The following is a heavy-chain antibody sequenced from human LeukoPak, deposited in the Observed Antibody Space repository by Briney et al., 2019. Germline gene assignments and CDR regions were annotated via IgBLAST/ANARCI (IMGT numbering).Heavy chain of an antibody. V-gene: IGHV3-64D*09. CDR2: IGTNAVST. D-gene: IGHD2-8*02. CDR3: VKGQEVVYTPTFDC. Sequence: GGSLRLSCSASGFTFSAYALHWVRQAPGKGLEYVSAIGTNAVSTYYADSVEGRFTISRDNSKNTLYLQMSSLRAEDTAIYYCVKGQEVVYTPTFDCWGQGGGGTVSS. CDR1: GFTFSAYA. J-gene: IGHJ4*02.